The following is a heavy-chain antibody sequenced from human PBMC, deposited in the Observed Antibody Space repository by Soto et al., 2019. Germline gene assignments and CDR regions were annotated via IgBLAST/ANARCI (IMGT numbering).Heavy chain of an antibody. CDR2: ISYDGSNK. V-gene: IGHV3-30-3*01. CDR3: ASGMATIS. CDR1: GFTFSSYA. J-gene: IGHJ5*02. D-gene: IGHD5-12*01. Sequence: QVQLVESGGGVVQPGRSLRLSCAASGFTFSSYAMHWVRQAPGKGLEWVAVISYDGSNKYYADSVKGRFTISRDNSKNTLYLQMNSLRAEDTAVYSCASGMATISWGQGTLVTVSS.